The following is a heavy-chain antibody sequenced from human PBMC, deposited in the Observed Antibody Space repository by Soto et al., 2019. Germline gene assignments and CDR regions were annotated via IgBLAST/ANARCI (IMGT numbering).Heavy chain of an antibody. CDR1: GGSMRNYF. CDR2: IHYSGTT. Sequence: SETLSLTCTVSGGSMRNYFWTWIRQPPGKGLEWIGYIHYSGTTSFFPSYNPSLRSRVTISEDTSKNQFSLKLLSVTTADTAVYFCAAGEASSRNLAPYYLDFWGQGTMVTVSS. V-gene: IGHV4-59*01. CDR3: AAGEASSRNLAPYYLDF. J-gene: IGHJ4*02. D-gene: IGHD6-13*01.